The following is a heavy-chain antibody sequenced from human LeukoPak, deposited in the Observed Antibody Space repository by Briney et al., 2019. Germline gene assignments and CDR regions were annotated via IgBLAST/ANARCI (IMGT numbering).Heavy chain of an antibody. Sequence: PGGSLRLSCTASGFTFSSYALSWVRQAPGKGLEWVSSITGSGDSAYYADSVKGRFAISRDNSKNTLYVQMSSLRVEDTAVYYCAKSAAGSSGSLLHYWGQGVLVTVSS. CDR3: AKSAAGSSGSLLHY. CDR1: GFTFSSYA. J-gene: IGHJ4*02. D-gene: IGHD3-10*01. CDR2: ITGSGDSA. V-gene: IGHV3-23*01.